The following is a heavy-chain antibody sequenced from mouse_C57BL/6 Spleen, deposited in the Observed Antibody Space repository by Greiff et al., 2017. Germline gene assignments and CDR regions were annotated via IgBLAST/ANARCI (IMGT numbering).Heavy chain of an antibody. CDR2: INSDGSST. Sequence: EVKLMESEGGLVQPGSSMKLSCTASGFTFSDYYMAWVRQVPEQGLEWVANINSDGSSTYYLDSLKSRFIISRDNAKNILYLQMSSLKSEDTASYCSARWDYYGSSYYFDYWGQGTTLTVSS. J-gene: IGHJ2*01. V-gene: IGHV5-16*01. CDR1: GFTFSDYY. CDR3: ARWDYYGSSYYFDY. D-gene: IGHD1-1*01.